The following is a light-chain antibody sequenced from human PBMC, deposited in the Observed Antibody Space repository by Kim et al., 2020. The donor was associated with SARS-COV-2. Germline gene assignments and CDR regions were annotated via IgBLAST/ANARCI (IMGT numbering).Light chain of an antibody. V-gene: IGLV1-40*01. CDR1: RSNIGAGYD. Sequence: QSVLTQPPSVSGAPGQRVTISCTGSRSNIGAGYDVHWYQQLPGTAPKLLIYGNTNRPSGVPVRFSGSKSDTSASLAITGLQAEDEADYYCQSYDSAVSGYVFGGGNKVTVL. CDR3: QSYDSAVSGYV. J-gene: IGLJ1*01. CDR2: GNT.